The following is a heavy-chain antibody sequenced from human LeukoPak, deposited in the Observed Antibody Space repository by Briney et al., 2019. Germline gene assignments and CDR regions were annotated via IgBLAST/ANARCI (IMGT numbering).Heavy chain of an antibody. CDR2: IYYSGST. V-gene: IGHV4-59*01. J-gene: IGHJ2*01. CDR1: GGSIRSYY. Sequence: PSETLSLTCTVSGGSIRSYYWSWIRQPPGKGLEWIGYIYYSGSTNYNPSLKSRVTISLDTSKNQFSLKLSSMTAADTAVCYCARDKLGWYFDLWGRGTLVTVSS. D-gene: IGHD7-27*01. CDR3: ARDKLGWYFDL.